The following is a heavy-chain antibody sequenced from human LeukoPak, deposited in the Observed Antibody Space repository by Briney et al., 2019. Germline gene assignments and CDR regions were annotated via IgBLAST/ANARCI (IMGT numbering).Heavy chain of an antibody. Sequence: GGSLRLSCAASGFTFSSYAMHWVRQAPGKGLEWVAVTSYDGSNKYYADSVKGRFTISRDNSKNTLYLQMNSLRAEDTAVYYCARVLNSYGYSALDYWGQGTLVTVSS. CDR3: ARVLNSYGYSALDY. D-gene: IGHD5-18*01. V-gene: IGHV3-30-3*01. CDR2: TSYDGSNK. J-gene: IGHJ4*02. CDR1: GFTFSSYA.